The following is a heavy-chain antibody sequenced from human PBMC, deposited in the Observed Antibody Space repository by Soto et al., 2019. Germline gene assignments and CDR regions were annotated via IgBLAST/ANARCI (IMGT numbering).Heavy chain of an antibody. CDR2: IYYSGST. Sequence: HLQLQESGPGLVKASETLSLTCTVSGGSISSSSYYWSWIRQPPGKGLEWIGSIYYSGSTYYNPSLKSRVTISVDPSKNQFSLKLSSVTAAATAVYHWARSGGYHNHAVDVWGQGTTVTVSS. CDR1: GGSISSSSYY. V-gene: IGHV4-39*01. J-gene: IGHJ6*02. CDR3: ARSGGYHNHAVDV. D-gene: IGHD2-15*01.